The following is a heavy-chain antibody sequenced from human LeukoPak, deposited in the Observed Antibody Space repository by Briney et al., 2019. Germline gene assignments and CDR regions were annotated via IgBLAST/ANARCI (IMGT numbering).Heavy chain of an antibody. CDR3: ARGGFDVWGNYRPDY. CDR2: INPNSGHA. CDR1: GYSFTSYD. Sequence: ASVKVSCKASGYSFTSYDISWVRQAAGQGLEWMGWINPNSGHAGLARKFQGRVTVTRDISIDTAYMEVDTLKSEDTAVYYCARGGFDVWGNYRPDYWGQGTPVTVSP. V-gene: IGHV1-8*01. D-gene: IGHD3-16*02. J-gene: IGHJ4*02.